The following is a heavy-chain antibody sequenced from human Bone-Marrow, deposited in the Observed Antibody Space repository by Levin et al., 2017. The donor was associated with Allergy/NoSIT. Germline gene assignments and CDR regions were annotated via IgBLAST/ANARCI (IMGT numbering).Heavy chain of an antibody. V-gene: IGHV3-7*01. J-gene: IGHJ6*02. CDR2: IDLDGSET. CDR3: ARARGGATRPQHGLDV. D-gene: IGHD6-6*01. Sequence: GESLKISCAASGFTFSNYWMSWVRQAPGKGLDWVGNIDLDGSETNYVDSVKGRFIISRDNAKNSLYLQLNSLRVEDTAVYYCARARGGATRPQHGLDVWGQGTTVTVSS. CDR1: GFTFSNYW.